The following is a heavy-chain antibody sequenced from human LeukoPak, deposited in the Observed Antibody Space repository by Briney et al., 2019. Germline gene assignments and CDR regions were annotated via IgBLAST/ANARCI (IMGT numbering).Heavy chain of an antibody. CDR1: GYTFTSYD. Sequence: ASVKVSCKASGYTFTSYDINWVRQATGQGLEWMGWMNPNSGNTGYAQKFQGRVTITRNTSISTAYMELSSLRSEDTAVYYCASGIDYSQGFGYWGQGTLVTVSS. J-gene: IGHJ4*02. CDR3: ASGIDYSQGFGY. D-gene: IGHD4-11*01. V-gene: IGHV1-8*03. CDR2: MNPNSGNT.